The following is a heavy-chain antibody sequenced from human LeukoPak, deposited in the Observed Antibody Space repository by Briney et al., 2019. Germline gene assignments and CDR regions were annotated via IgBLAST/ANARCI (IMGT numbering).Heavy chain of an antibody. CDR3: AGDVVVVVPAAIEDSSSWSPDY. V-gene: IGHV3-9*01. CDR1: GFTFDDYA. D-gene: IGHD2-2*01. Sequence: PGRSLRLSCAASGFTFDDYAMHWVRQAPGKGLEWVSGISWNSGSIGYADSVKGRFTISRDNAKNSLYLQMNSLRAEDTAVYYCAGDVVVVVPAAIEDSSSWSPDYWGQGTLVTVSS. J-gene: IGHJ4*02. CDR2: ISWNSGSI.